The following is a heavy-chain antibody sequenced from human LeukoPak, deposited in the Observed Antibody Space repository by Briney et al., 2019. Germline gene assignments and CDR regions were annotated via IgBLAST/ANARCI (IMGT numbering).Heavy chain of an antibody. CDR2: IHHSGST. V-gene: IGHV4-38-2*02. Sequence: SETLSLTCAVSGYSISSGYYWGWIRQPPGKGLEWIGSIHHSGSTYYNPSLKSRVTISVDTSKNQFSLKLSSVTAADTAVYYCARDHDILTGYSDYWGQGTLVTVSS. CDR1: GYSISSGYY. J-gene: IGHJ4*02. CDR3: ARDHDILTGYSDY. D-gene: IGHD3-9*01.